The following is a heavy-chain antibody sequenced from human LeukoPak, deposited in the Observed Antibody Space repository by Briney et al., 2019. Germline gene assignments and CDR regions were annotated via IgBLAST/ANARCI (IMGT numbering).Heavy chain of an antibody. CDR1: GYSFTSYW. Sequence: GESLKISCKGSGYSFTSYWIGWVRQMPGKGLEWMGIIYPGDSDTSYSPSFQGQVTISADKSISTAYLQWSSLKASDTAMYYCARHPGDYYDSSGYYYFDYWGQGTLVTVSS. V-gene: IGHV5-51*01. CDR2: IYPGDSDT. D-gene: IGHD3-22*01. CDR3: ARHPGDYYDSSGYYYFDY. J-gene: IGHJ4*02.